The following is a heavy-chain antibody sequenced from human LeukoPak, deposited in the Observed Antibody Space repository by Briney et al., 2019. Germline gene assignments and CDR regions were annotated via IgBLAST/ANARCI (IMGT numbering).Heavy chain of an antibody. D-gene: IGHD6-19*01. V-gene: IGHV4-61*01. J-gene: IGHJ4*02. CDR2: IYYSGST. Sequence: SETLSLTCTVSGGSVSSGSYYWSWIRQPPGKGLEWIGYIYYSGSTNHNPSLKSRVTISVDTSKNQFSLKLSSVTAADTAVYYCARDADSSGWSTFDYWGQGTLVTVSS. CDR1: GGSVSSGSYY. CDR3: ARDADSSGWSTFDY.